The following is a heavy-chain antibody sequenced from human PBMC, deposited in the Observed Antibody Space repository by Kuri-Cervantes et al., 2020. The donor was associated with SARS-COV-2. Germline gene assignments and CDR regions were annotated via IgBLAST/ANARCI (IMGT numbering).Heavy chain of an antibody. CDR3: ARDSAGYYYDSSGYYSLYYYGMDV. J-gene: IGHJ6*02. CDR1: GFTFSSYW. CDR2: IKQDGSEK. Sequence: GESLKISCAASGFTFSSYWMSWVRQAPGKGLEWVANIKQDGSEKYYVDSVKGRFTISRDNAKNSLYLQMNSPRAEDTAVYYCARDSAGYYYDSSGYYSLYYYGMDVWGQGTTVTVSS. D-gene: IGHD3-22*01. V-gene: IGHV3-7*05.